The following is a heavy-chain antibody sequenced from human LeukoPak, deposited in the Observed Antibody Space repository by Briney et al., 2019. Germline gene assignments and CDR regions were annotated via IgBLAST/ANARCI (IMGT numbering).Heavy chain of an antibody. CDR3: ARDDAVPAAINFDY. Sequence: ASVKVSCKASGYTFTSYGISWVRQAPGQGLEWMGWISAYNGNTNYAQKLQGRVTMTTDTSTSTAYMELRSLRSGDTAVYYCARDDAVPAAINFDYWGQGTLVTVSS. CDR2: ISAYNGNT. V-gene: IGHV1-18*01. J-gene: IGHJ4*02. D-gene: IGHD2-2*01. CDR1: GYTFTSYG.